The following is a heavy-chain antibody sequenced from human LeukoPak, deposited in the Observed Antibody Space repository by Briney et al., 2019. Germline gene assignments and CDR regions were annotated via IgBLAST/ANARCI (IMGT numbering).Heavy chain of an antibody. Sequence: GGSLRLSCAASGFTFSSYSMNWVRQAPGKGLEWVSYISSSGSTIYYADSVKGRFTISRDNAKNSLYLQMNSLRADDTAVFYCARSAGYSGYNYLYIYYYMDVWGKGTTVTVSS. V-gene: IGHV3-48*04. CDR2: ISSSGSTI. D-gene: IGHD5-12*01. CDR3: ARSAGYSGYNYLYIYYYMDV. J-gene: IGHJ6*03. CDR1: GFTFSSYS.